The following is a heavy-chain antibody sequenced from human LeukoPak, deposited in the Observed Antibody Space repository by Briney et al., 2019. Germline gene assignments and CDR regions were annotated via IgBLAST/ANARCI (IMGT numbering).Heavy chain of an antibody. V-gene: IGHV1-46*01. Sequence: GASVKVSCKASGYTFTSYYMHWVRQAPGQGLEWMGIINPSGGSTSYAQKFQGRVTMTRDMSTSTVYMELSSLRSEDTAVYYCARAHYDYVWGSYRYTGFDYWGQGTLVTVSS. J-gene: IGHJ4*02. D-gene: IGHD3-16*02. CDR2: INPSGGST. CDR1: GYTFTSYY. CDR3: ARAHYDYVWGSYRYTGFDY.